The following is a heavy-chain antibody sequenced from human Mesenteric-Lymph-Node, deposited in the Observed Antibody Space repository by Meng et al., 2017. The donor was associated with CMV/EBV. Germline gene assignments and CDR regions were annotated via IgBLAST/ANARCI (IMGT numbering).Heavy chain of an antibody. D-gene: IGHD5-12*01. V-gene: IGHV3-23*01. CDR1: FTFTTYA. Sequence: FTFTTYAMGWVRQAPGQGLEWVSSLGGGYGNTYYADSVRGRFSVSRDNFKNTLYLQMNSLRAEDTAVYYCARTSPPPRGATIWGNFDYWGQGTLVTVSS. CDR2: LGGGYGNT. CDR3: ARTSPPPRGATIWGNFDY. J-gene: IGHJ4*02.